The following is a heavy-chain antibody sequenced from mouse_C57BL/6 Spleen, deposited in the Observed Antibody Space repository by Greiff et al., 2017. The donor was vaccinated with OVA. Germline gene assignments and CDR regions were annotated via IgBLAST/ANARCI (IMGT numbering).Heavy chain of an antibody. CDR1: GYTFTNYW. CDR3: ARNGDGDYFDY. J-gene: IGHJ2*01. Sequence: VQLQQPGAELVRPGSSVKLSCKASGYTFTNYWMDWVKQRPGQGLEWIGNIYPSDSETHYNQKFKDKATLTVDKSSSTAYMQLSSLTSEDSAVYYCARNGDGDYFDYWGQGTTLTVSS. V-gene: IGHV1-61*01. D-gene: IGHD4-1*01. CDR2: IYPSDSET.